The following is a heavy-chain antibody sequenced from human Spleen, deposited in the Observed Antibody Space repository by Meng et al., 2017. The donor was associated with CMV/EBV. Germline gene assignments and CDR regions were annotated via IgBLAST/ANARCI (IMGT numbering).Heavy chain of an antibody. V-gene: IGHV3-21*01. CDR3: ARADLLGAFDI. J-gene: IGHJ3*02. CDR1: GFTFDDYA. Sequence: GESLKISCAASGFTFDDYAMHWVRQAPGKGLEWVSSISSSSSYIYYADSVKGRFTISRDNAKNSLYLQMNSLRAEDTAVYYCARADLLGAFDIWGQGTMVTVSS. CDR2: ISSSSSYI. D-gene: IGHD3-16*01.